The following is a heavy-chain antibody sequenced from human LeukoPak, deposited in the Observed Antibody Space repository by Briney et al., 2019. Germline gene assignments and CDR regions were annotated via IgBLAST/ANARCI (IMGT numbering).Heavy chain of an antibody. CDR1: GFTFSRYE. CDR2: ISSSGSTI. V-gene: IGHV3-48*03. CDR3: ARDPIQLWSRFDY. Sequence: GGSLRLSCAASGFTFSRYEMNWVRQAPGKGLEWVSYISSSGSTIYYADSVKGRFTISRDNAKNSLYLQMNSLRAEDTAVYYCARDPIQLWSRFDYWGQGTLVTVSS. J-gene: IGHJ4*02. D-gene: IGHD5-18*01.